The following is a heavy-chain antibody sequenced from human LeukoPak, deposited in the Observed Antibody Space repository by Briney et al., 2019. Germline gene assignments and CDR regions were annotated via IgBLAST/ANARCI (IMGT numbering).Heavy chain of an antibody. J-gene: IGHJ4*02. V-gene: IGHV3-66*02. CDR3: ARQRDRYYFDY. CDR1: GFTVNSNY. Sequence: GGSLILSCAASGFTVNSNYMSWVRQAPGKGLEWVSVFYSGGSTYYADSVKGRFTISRDNSKNTLYLQMNSLSAEDTAVYYCARQRDRYYFDYWGQGTLVTVSS. D-gene: IGHD1-14*01. CDR2: FYSGGST.